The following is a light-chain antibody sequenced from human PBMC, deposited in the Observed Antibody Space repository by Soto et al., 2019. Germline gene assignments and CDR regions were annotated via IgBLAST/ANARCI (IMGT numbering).Light chain of an antibody. CDR3: QQYGSSPPIT. Sequence: EIVMTQSPATLSVSPGERATLSCRASQSVSSNLAWYQQKPGQAPKLLIYVASYRATGIPARFSGSGSGTEYTLTISNLQAEDFAVYYCQQYGSSPPITFGQGTRLEIK. CDR2: VAS. CDR1: QSVSSN. J-gene: IGKJ5*01. V-gene: IGKV3-15*01.